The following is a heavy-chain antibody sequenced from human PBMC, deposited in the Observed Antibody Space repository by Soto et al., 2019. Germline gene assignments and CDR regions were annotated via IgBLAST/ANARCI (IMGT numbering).Heavy chain of an antibody. J-gene: IGHJ6*02. CDR3: ARVSGSYYYDMDV. CDR2: IYHSGST. CDR1: GGSISSSNW. D-gene: IGHD1-26*01. Sequence: QVQLQESGPGLVKPSGTLSLTCAVSGGSISSSNWWSWVRQPPGKGLAWIGEIYHSGSTNYNPSLKSPVTISVDKSKNQFSLKLSSVTAADTAVYYCARVSGSYYYDMDVWGQGTTVTVSS. V-gene: IGHV4-4*02.